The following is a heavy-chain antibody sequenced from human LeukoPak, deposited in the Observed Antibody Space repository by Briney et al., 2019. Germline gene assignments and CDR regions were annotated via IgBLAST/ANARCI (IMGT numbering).Heavy chain of an antibody. J-gene: IGHJ4*02. V-gene: IGHV3-23*01. CDR1: GFTFSSYA. D-gene: IGHD3-22*01. CDR3: AKWDFYDSSGYPYFDY. Sequence: GGSLRLSCAASGFTFSSYAMSWVRQAPGKGLEWVSGISGSGGSTYYADSVKGRFTISRDNSKNTLYLQMNSLRAEDTAVYYCAKWDFYDSSGYPYFDYWGQGTLVTVSS. CDR2: ISGSGGST.